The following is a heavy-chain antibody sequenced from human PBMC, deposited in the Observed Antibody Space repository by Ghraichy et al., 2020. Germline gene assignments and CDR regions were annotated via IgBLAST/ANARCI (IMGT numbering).Heavy chain of an antibody. CDR1: GFTFSIYA. D-gene: IGHD5-24*01. J-gene: IGHJ4*02. Sequence: LSLTCAASGFTFSIYAMHWVRQAPGKGLEWVAVISDDGNNKYYADSVKGRFSISRDNSKNSLYLQMNSLRAEDTAVYYCARDGGRDGHNYFDFWGQGTLVTVSS. V-gene: IGHV3-30-3*01. CDR3: ARDGGRDGHNYFDF. CDR2: ISDDGNNK.